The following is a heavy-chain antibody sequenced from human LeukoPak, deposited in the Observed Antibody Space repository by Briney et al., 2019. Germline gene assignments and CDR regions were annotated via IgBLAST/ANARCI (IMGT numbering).Heavy chain of an antibody. CDR3: ARASPPRRISSRYYFDY. D-gene: IGHD3-3*02. CDR2: INPNSGGT. J-gene: IGHJ4*02. CDR1: GYTFTGYY. V-gene: IGHV1-2*02. Sequence: ASVKVSCKASGYTFTGYYMHWVRQAPGQGLEWMGWINPNSGGTNYAQKFQGRVTMTRDTSISTAYMELSRLRSDDTAVCYCARASPPRRISSRYYFDYWGQGTLVTVSS.